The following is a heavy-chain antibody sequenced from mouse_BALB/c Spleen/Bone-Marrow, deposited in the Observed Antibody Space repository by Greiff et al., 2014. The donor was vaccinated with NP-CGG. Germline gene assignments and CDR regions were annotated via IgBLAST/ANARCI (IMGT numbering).Heavy chain of an antibody. D-gene: IGHD4-1*01. J-gene: IGHJ4*01. CDR3: ARETGTYVMDY. Sequence: VKLMESGAELTKPGASVTMSCKASGYTFTNYWIHWIKQRPGQGLEWIGYINPGTGYTDYNPNFEDKATLTADKSSITAYMQLSSLTSEVSSVYYCARETGTYVMDYWGQGTSVTVAS. V-gene: IGHV1-7*01. CDR1: GYTFTNYW. CDR2: INPGTGYT.